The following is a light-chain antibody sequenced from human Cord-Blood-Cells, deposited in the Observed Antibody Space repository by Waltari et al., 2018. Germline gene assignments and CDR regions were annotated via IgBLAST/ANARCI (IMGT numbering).Light chain of an antibody. CDR1: QSISSY. CDR2: AAS. V-gene: IGKV1-39*01. CDR3: QQSYSTPIT. Sequence: DIQMTQSPSSLSASVGDRVTIPCRASQSISSYLTWHQQKPGKDPKLLIYAASSLQSGVPSRFSGSGSGTDFTLTISSLQPEDFATYYCQQSYSTPITFGGGTKVEIK. J-gene: IGKJ4*01.